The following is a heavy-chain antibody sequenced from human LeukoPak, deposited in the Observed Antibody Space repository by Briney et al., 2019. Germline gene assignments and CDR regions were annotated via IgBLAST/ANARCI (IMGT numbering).Heavy chain of an antibody. D-gene: IGHD3-9*01. CDR2: IPYDGNNK. J-gene: IGHJ4*02. CDR3: ASSRFDWLPYFEY. V-gene: IGHV3-30-3*01. Sequence: GRSLRLSCAASRLTFSSYAMNWVRQPPGKGLERVAVIPYDGNNKYYADSVRGRFTISRDNSKNTLYLQMNSLRPEDTAVYYCASSRFDWLPYFEYWGQGTLVTVSS. CDR1: RLTFSSYA.